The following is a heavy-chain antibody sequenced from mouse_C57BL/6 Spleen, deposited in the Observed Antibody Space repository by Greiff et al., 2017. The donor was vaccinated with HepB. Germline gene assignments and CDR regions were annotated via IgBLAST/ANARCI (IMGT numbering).Heavy chain of an antibody. CDR2: INPGSGGT. CDR1: GYAFTNYL. Sequence: LQESGAELVRPGTSVKVSCKASGYAFTNYLIEWVKQRPGQGLEWIGVINPGSGGTNYNEKFKGKATLTADKSSSTAYMQLSSLTSEDSAVYFCATYDYDGAWFAYWGQGTLVTVSA. D-gene: IGHD2-4*01. J-gene: IGHJ3*01. CDR3: ATYDYDGAWFAY. V-gene: IGHV1-54*01.